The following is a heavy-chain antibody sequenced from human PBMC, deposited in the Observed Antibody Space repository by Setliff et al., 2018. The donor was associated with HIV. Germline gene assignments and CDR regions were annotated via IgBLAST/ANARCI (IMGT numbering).Heavy chain of an antibody. CDR2: IIPMFGTG. Sequence: GASVKVSCKASGGTFSSYGISWVRQAPGQGLEWMGGIIPMFGTGFYAQKFRDRVTITTDENRSTAYMELNSLRPEDTGVFYCARVGHSSSYHYYGMDVWG. CDR3: ARVGHSSSYHYYGMDV. D-gene: IGHD6-13*01. CDR1: GGTFSSYG. V-gene: IGHV1-69*05. J-gene: IGHJ6*01.